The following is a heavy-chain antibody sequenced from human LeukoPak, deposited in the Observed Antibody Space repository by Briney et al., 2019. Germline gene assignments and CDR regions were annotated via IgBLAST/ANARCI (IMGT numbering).Heavy chain of an antibody. CDR2: ISSSGSAI. CDR3: ASIGGFDD. V-gene: IGHV3-48*03. D-gene: IGHD2-15*01. Sequence: GSLRLSCAASGFSFSSYEMNWVRQAPGKGLEWVSYISSSGSAIFYADSVKGRFTISRDNAKNSLFLQMNSLRAEDTAFYYCASIGGFDDWGQGTLVTVSS. J-gene: IGHJ4*02. CDR1: GFSFSSYE.